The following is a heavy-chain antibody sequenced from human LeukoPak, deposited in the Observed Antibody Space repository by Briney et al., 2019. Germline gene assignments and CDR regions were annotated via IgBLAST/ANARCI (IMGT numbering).Heavy chain of an antibody. CDR1: GASISGSGYY. V-gene: IGHV4-39*07. CDR3: ARDRH. Sequence: PSETLSLTCAVSGASISGSGYYLGWIRQPPGKGLEWIGNIYYTGSTYYNASLQSRVTISIDMSKNQFSLKLSSVTAADTAVYYCARDRHWGQGTLVTVSS. J-gene: IGHJ4*02. CDR2: IYYTGST.